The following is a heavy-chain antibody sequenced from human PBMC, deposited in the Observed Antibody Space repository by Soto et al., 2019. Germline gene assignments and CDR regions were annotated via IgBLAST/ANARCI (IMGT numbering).Heavy chain of an antibody. CDR1: GFTFRNYA. CDR2: ISGHSRDT. J-gene: IGHJ4*02. Sequence: GGSLRLSCAASGFTFRNYALSWVRQAPGKGLEWVSSISGHSRDTYYTDSMKGRVTVSRDNSKNILFLQMNTLRADDTAVYYCAKGGHEWPDGRSFDHWGQGTLVTVYS. V-gene: IGHV3-23*01. D-gene: IGHD3-3*01. CDR3: AKGGHEWPDGRSFDH.